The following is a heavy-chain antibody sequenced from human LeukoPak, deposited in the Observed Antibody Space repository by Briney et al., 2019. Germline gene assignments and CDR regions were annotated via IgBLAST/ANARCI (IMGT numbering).Heavy chain of an antibody. Sequence: GGSLRLSCAASGFTYSDYGVHWARQTPGRGLEWVAFILNDGTWEYYPDSVKGRLTISRDNSRNTLYLQMNSVRLEDTAIYYCVKGGSISHNWFDSWGQGTLVTVSS. D-gene: IGHD3-16*01. V-gene: IGHV3-30*02. CDR1: GFTYSDYG. CDR3: VKGGSISHNWFDS. J-gene: IGHJ5*01. CDR2: ILNDGTWE.